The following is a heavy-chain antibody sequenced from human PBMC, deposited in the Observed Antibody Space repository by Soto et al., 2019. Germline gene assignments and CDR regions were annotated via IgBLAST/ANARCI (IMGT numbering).Heavy chain of an antibody. CDR3: ASGLRWSGYDYYYYGMDV. Sequence: SETLSLTCAVSGGSISSSNWWSWVRQPPGKGLEWIGEIYHSGSTNYNPSLKSRVTISVDTSKNQFSLKLSSVTAADTAVYYCASGLRWSGYDYYYYGMDVWGQGTTVTVSS. V-gene: IGHV4-4*02. J-gene: IGHJ6*02. CDR2: IYHSGST. CDR1: GGSISSSNW. D-gene: IGHD3-3*01.